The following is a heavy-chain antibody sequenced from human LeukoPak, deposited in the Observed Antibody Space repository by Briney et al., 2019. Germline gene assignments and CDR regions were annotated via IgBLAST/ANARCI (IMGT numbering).Heavy chain of an antibody. V-gene: IGHV6-1*01. D-gene: IGHD1-26*01. Sequence: SQTLSLTCAISGDSVSTNSATWTWLRQSPSRGLEWLGRTYYRSKWNNDYAVSMKSRITINPDTSKNQFSLQLNSVTPEDTAVYYCARLVGASWFDSWGQGTLVIVSS. J-gene: IGHJ5*01. CDR1: GDSVSTNSAT. CDR3: ARLVGASWFDS. CDR2: TYYRSKWNN.